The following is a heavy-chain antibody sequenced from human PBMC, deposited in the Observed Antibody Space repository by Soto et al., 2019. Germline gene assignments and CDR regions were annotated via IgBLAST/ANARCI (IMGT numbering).Heavy chain of an antibody. CDR1: GFTFSSYW. D-gene: IGHD2-15*01. V-gene: IGHV3-74*01. Sequence: GGSMILSCAAAGFTFSSYWRHWVRQAPGKGLVWVSRINSDGSSTSYADSVKGRFTISRDNAKNTLYLQMNSLRAEDTAVYYCARDPLVVPFDYWGQGTLVTVSS. CDR2: INSDGSST. CDR3: ARDPLVVPFDY. J-gene: IGHJ4*02.